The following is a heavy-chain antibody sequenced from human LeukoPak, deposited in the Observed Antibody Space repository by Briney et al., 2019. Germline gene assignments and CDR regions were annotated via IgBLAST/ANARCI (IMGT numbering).Heavy chain of an antibody. J-gene: IGHJ4*02. CDR1: GGSISSGRYY. D-gene: IGHD2-2*03. CDR3: ARVGYCSSTSCLGTYFDY. CDR2: IYTSGST. V-gene: IGHV4-61*02. Sequence: PSQTLSLTCTVSGGSISSGRYYWSWIRQPAGKGLEWIGRIYTSGSTNYNPSLKSRVTISVDTSKNPFFLKLSSVTAADTAVYYCARVGYCSSTSCLGTYFDYWGQGTLVTVSS.